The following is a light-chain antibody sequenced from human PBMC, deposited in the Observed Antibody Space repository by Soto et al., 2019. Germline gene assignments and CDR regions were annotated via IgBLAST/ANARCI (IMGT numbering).Light chain of an antibody. J-gene: IGKJ1*01. CDR1: QSVRNN. V-gene: IGKV3D-15*01. CDR3: QQYNDWPPWT. Sequence: EIVMTQSPATLSVSPGERATLSCRASQSVRNNLAWYQQKPGQAPRLLIHGASTRATGITARFSGSGSGTEFILTISSLQSEDFAVYYCQQYNDWPPWTFGQGTKVEIK. CDR2: GAS.